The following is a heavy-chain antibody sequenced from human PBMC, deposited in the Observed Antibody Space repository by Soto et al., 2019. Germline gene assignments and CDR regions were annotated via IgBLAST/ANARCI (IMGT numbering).Heavy chain of an antibody. Sequence: QVQLQQWGAGLLKPSETLSLTCAVYGGSFSGYYWSWIRQPPGKGLEWIGEINHSGSTNYNPSLKRRVTISVDTSKNQFSLKLSSVTAADTAVYYCARGTNTDYCSGGSCYTYYFDYWGQGTLVTVSS. CDR2: INHSGST. CDR3: ARGTNTDYCSGGSCYTYYFDY. J-gene: IGHJ4*02. V-gene: IGHV4-34*01. CDR1: GGSFSGYY. D-gene: IGHD2-15*01.